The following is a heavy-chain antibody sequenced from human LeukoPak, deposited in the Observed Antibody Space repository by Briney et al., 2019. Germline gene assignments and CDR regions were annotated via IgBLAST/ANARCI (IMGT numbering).Heavy chain of an antibody. Sequence: GESLRLSCKGSGYSFTSYWISWVRQMPGKGLEWMGRIDPGDSYTNYSPSFQGHVTISADKSISTAYLQWSSLKASDTAMYYCARREQLEPGFDYWGQGTLVTVSS. D-gene: IGHD6-13*01. V-gene: IGHV5-10-1*01. CDR1: GYSFTSYW. CDR3: ARREQLEPGFDY. J-gene: IGHJ4*02. CDR2: IDPGDSYT.